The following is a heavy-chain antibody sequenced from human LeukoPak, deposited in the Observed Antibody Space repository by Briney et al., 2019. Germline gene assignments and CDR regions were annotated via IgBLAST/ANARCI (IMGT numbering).Heavy chain of an antibody. V-gene: IGHV3-11*04. CDR2: IGRSGSPM. J-gene: IGHJ4*02. CDR1: GFTFSDYY. Sequence: PGGSLRLSCAASGFTFSDYYMSWIRQAPGKGLEWVSYIGRSGSPMSYADSVRGRFTISRDDAKNSLYLQMNSLRAEDTALYYCARDGQLSGGDFDYWGQGTPVTVSS. D-gene: IGHD2-21*01. CDR3: ARDGQLSGGDFDY.